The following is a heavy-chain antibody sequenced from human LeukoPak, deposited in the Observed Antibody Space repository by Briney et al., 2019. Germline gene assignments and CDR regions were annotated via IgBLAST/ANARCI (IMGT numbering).Heavy chain of an antibody. Sequence: GGSLRLSCAASGFTFSSYGMHWVRHAAGKGLGWVAFIRYDGRNKYYADSVKDRCTIPRDNSKNTLYLQVGSLIGTDTSVNVCAKDLSPRRRYSSPGPFDYWGQGTLVTVSS. CDR2: IRYDGRNK. CDR3: AKDLSPRRRYSSPGPFDY. D-gene: IGHD6-19*01. CDR1: GFTFSSYG. V-gene: IGHV3-30*02. J-gene: IGHJ4*02.